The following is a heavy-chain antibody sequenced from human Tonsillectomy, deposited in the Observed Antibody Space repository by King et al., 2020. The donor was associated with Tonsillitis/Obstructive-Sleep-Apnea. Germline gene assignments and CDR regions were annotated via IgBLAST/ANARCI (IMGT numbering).Heavy chain of an antibody. CDR1: GYTFTNYA. D-gene: IGHD4-17*01. Sequence: VQLVQSGSELKKPGVSVKVSCTASGYTFTNYALNWVRQAPGQGLEWMGWINTNTGNPTYALGFIGRFVFSLDTSVTTAYLQISRLRAEDTAMYFCARDSTGHNAFDIWGQGTVVTVSS. CDR2: INTNTGNP. V-gene: IGHV7-4-1*02. J-gene: IGHJ3*02. CDR3: ARDSTGHNAFDI.